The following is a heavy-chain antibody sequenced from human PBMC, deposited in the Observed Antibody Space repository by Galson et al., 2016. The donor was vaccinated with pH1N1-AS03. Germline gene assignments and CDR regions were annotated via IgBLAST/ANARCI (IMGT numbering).Heavy chain of an antibody. J-gene: IGHJ4*02. CDR3: AREYTSGKPTHYDS. D-gene: IGHD6-19*01. CDR1: ELTFSNYY. V-gene: IGHV3-7*03. CDR2: IKEDGSQK. Sequence: SLRLSCAASELTFSNYYMSWVRQAPGKGLEWVATIKEDGSQKYYGDSVRGRFTISRDNAKNSLHLQMDSLRADDTATYYCAREYTSGKPTHYDSWGQGTLVTVFS.